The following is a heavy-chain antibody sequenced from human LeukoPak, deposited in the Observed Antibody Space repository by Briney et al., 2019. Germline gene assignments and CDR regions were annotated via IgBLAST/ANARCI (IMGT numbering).Heavy chain of an antibody. D-gene: IGHD1-26*01. CDR3: VRLMGSGWFDP. CDR2: IYSGGNT. CDR1: GFTVSSSP. Sequence: TGGSLRLSCAASGFTVSSSPINWVRQAAGRGLEWVSVIYSGGNTFYADSVKGRFTISRHNSENTLYLQMNSLSADDTAVYYCVRLMGSGWFDPWGQGTLVTVFS. J-gene: IGHJ5*02. V-gene: IGHV3-53*04.